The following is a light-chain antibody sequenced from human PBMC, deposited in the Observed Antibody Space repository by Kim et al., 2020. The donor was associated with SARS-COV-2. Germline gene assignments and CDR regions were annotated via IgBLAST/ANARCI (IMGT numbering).Light chain of an antibody. V-gene: IGKV3-20*01. Sequence: EIVLMQSPGTLSLSPGERATLSCRASQSVRSSYLAWYQQKPGQAPRLLIYDASSRATGIPDRFSGSGSGTDFTLTISRLEPEDFAVYYCQQYGSSPWTFGQGTKVEIK. J-gene: IGKJ1*01. CDR1: QSVRSSY. CDR2: DAS. CDR3: QQYGSSPWT.